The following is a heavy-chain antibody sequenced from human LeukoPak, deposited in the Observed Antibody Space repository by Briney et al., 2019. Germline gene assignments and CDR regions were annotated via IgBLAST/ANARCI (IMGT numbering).Heavy chain of an antibody. CDR2: ISGSGETT. Sequence: GGSLRLSCAASGFTFSNYVMSWVRQAPGKGLEWVSTISGSGETTYYADSVKGRFTISRDNSKNTLYVQMNSLRDEDTAVYYCAKGSNYGSWWFDPWGQGTLVTVSS. CDR3: AKGSNYGSWWFDP. D-gene: IGHD4-11*01. V-gene: IGHV3-23*01. CDR1: GFTFSNYV. J-gene: IGHJ5*02.